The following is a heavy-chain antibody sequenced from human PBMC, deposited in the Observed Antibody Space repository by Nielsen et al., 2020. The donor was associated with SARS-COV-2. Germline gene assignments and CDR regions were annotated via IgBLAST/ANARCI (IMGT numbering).Heavy chain of an antibody. CDR3: AAYSSGWSLGGGD. CDR2: INHTRRP. CDR1: GGSFSDYY. V-gene: IGHV4-34*01. D-gene: IGHD6-19*01. Sequence: SETLSLTCAVYGGSFSDYYWNWIRQPPGKGLEWIGEINHTRRPNYNPSLKSRVTISVDTSKNQFSLKLTSVTAADTAVYYCAAYSSGWSLGGGDWGQGTLVTVSS. J-gene: IGHJ4*02.